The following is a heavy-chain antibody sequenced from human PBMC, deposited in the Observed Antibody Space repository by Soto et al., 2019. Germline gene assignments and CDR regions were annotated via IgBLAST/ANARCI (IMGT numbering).Heavy chain of an antibody. CDR2: INHSGST. Sequence: AETLSLTCAVYGGSFSGYYWSWIRQPPGKGLEWSGEINHSGSTNYNPSLRSRVTISVDTSKNQFSLKLSSVTAEDTAVYHCAKGVIVGATYSYYYYGLDVWGQGTTVTVAS. CDR3: AKGVIVGATYSYYYYGLDV. CDR1: GGSFSGYY. D-gene: IGHD1-26*01. V-gene: IGHV4-34*01. J-gene: IGHJ6*02.